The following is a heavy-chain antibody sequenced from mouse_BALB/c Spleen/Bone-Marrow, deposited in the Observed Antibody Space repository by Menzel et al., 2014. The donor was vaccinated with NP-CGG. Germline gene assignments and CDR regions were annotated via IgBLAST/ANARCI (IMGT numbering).Heavy chain of an antibody. CDR2: ISSGGGST. CDR3: ARHRYGFDY. Sequence: EVMLVESGGDLVRPGGSLRLSCSASGFAFSSYDMSWVRQTPEKRLEWVAYISSGGGSTYYPDTVKGRFTISRDNAKNTMYLQMSSLKSEDTAMYYCARHRYGFDYWGQGTTLTVFS. D-gene: IGHD1-1*01. CDR1: GFAFSSYD. V-gene: IGHV5-12-1*01. J-gene: IGHJ2*01.